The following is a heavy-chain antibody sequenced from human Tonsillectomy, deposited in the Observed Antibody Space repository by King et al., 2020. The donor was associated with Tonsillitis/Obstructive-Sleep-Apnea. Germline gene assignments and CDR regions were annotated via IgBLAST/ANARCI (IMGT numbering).Heavy chain of an antibody. Sequence: VQLVESGGGLVKPGGSLRLSCAASGFTFSSYSMNWVRQAPGKGLEWVSSISSSSSYIYYADSVKGRFTISRDNAKNSLYLQMNSLRAEDTAVYYCARVGQQQEPPDAFDMWGQGALVTVSS. D-gene: IGHD6-13*01. J-gene: IGHJ3*02. V-gene: IGHV3-21*01. CDR2: ISSSSSYI. CDR3: ARVGQQQEPPDAFDM. CDR1: GFTFSSYS.